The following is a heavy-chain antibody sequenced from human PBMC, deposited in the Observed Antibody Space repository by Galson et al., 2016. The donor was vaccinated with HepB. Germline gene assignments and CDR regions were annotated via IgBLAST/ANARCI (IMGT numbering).Heavy chain of an antibody. J-gene: IGHJ4*02. D-gene: IGHD2-15*01. CDR3: AKERGWYGGPNFGS. CDR1: GFTFRYYA. CDR2: ISGAGGTT. Sequence: SLRLSCASSGFTFRYYAMTWVRRAPGKGLEWVSDISGAGGTTHYADSVKGRFTISRDNSRDTLYLQMDRLRAADTAVYYCAKERGWYGGPNFGSWGQGTL. V-gene: IGHV3-23*01.